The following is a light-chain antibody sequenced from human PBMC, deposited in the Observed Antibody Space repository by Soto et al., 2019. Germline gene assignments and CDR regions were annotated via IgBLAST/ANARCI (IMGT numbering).Light chain of an antibody. CDR1: SSDVGSYNL. Sequence: QSVLTQPASVSGSPGQSITISCTGTSSDVGSYNLASWYQQHPGKAPKLMIYEGSKRPSGVSNRFSGSKSGNTASLTISGLQAEDEADYYCCSYAGSSTSRVFGGGTKLTVL. CDR2: EGS. V-gene: IGLV2-23*01. CDR3: CSYAGSSTSRV. J-gene: IGLJ3*02.